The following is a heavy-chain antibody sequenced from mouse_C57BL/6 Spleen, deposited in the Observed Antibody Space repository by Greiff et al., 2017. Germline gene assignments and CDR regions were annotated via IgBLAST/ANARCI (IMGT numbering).Heavy chain of an antibody. D-gene: IGHD2-4*01. CDR3: ARPYYDYDEGDYYAMDY. Sequence: EVMLVESGGDLVKPGGSLKLSCAASGFTFSSYGMSWVRQTPDKRLEWVATISSGGSYTYYPDSVKGRFTISRDNAKNTLYLQMSSLKSEDTAMYYCARPYYDYDEGDYYAMDYWGQGTSVTVSS. CDR2: ISSGGSYT. V-gene: IGHV5-6*02. J-gene: IGHJ4*01. CDR1: GFTFSSYG.